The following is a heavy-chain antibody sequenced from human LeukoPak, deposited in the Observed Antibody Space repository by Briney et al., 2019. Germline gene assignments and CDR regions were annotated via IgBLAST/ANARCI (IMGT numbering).Heavy chain of an antibody. Sequence: ASVKVSCKASGYTFINYEINWVRQATGQGLEWMGWMNPKSGNTGYAQKFQGRVTMTRNTSISTAYIELSSLRSEDTAVYYCARAHTDYDILTGYYEFDYWGQGTLVTVSS. D-gene: IGHD3-9*01. CDR3: ARAHTDYDILTGYYEFDY. CDR1: GYTFINYE. CDR2: MNPKSGNT. V-gene: IGHV1-8*01. J-gene: IGHJ4*02.